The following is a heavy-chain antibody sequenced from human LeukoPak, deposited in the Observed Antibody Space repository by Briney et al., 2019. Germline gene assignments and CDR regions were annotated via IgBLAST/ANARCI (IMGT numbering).Heavy chain of an antibody. Sequence: GGSLRLSCAASGFTFSSYSMRWVRQAPGKGLEWVSSISSSSSYIYYADSVKGRFTISRDNAKNSLFLQMNSLRAEDTAVYYCAKGSSYVRSLAFDIWGQGTMVTVSS. CDR2: ISSSSSYI. D-gene: IGHD5-18*01. V-gene: IGHV3-21*04. CDR1: GFTFSSYS. J-gene: IGHJ3*02. CDR3: AKGSSYVRSLAFDI.